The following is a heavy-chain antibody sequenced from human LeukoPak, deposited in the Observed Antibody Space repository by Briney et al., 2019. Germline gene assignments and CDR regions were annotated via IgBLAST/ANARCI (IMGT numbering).Heavy chain of an antibody. V-gene: IGHV3-21*04. CDR1: GFTFINYA. D-gene: IGHD3-3*01. CDR2: VGASGTNT. CDR3: ARALRVYDFWSGYYVYAFDI. Sequence: GGSLRLSCAGSGFTFINYAMSWVRQAPGKGLEWVSSVGASGTNTFYADSVKGRFTISRDNAKNSLYLQMNSLRAEDTAVYYCARALRVYDFWSGYYVYAFDIWGQGTMVTVSS. J-gene: IGHJ3*02.